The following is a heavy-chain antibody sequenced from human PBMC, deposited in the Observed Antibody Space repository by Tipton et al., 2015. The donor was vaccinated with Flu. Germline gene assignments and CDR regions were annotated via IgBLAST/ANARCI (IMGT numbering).Heavy chain of an antibody. CDR3: ARDQSHGYYYDGGGGPAFDI. CDR1: GGSISSYY. D-gene: IGHD3-22*01. Sequence: TLSLTCTVSGGSISSYYWSWTRQPPGKGLEWIGYIYYSGSTNYNPSLKSRVTISVDTSKNQFSLKLSSVTAADTAVYYCARDQSHGYYYDGGGGPAFDIWGQGTMVPVSS. CDR2: IYYSGST. J-gene: IGHJ3*02. V-gene: IGHV4-59*01.